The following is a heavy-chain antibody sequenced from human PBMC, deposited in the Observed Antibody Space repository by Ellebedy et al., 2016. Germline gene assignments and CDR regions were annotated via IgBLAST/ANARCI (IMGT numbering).Heavy chain of an antibody. CDR2: ISSSSSTI. J-gene: IGHJ4*02. CDR3: ATVRYGDSGY. V-gene: IGHV3-48*02. CDR1: GSTLSSYN. D-gene: IGHD4-17*01. Sequence: GGSLRLXCAVSGSTLSSYNMNWVRQAPGKGLEGVSYISSSSSTIYYADSVKGRLTISRDNAKNSLYLQMNSLRDDDTAVYYCATVRYGDSGYWGQGTLVTVSS.